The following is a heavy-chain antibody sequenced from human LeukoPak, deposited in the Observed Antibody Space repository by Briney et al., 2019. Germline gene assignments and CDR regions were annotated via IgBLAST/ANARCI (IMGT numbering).Heavy chain of an antibody. CDR2: IYTSGST. D-gene: IGHD4-23*01. CDR1: GGSISSGRYC. CDR3: ARGNLRGGNSFWFRWYFDL. Sequence: SETLSLTCTVSGGSISSGRYCWSWIRQPAGKGLEWIGRIYTSGSTNYNPSLKSRVTISVDKSKNQFSLKLSSVTAADTAVYYCARGNLRGGNSFWFRWYFDLWGRGTLVTVSS. V-gene: IGHV4-61*02. J-gene: IGHJ2*01.